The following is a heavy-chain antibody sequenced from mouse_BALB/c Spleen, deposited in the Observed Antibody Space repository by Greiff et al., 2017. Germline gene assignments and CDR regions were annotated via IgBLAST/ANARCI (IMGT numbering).Heavy chain of an antibody. CDR3: AKGRYSSSYVYFDY. V-gene: IGHV5-6-5*01. D-gene: IGHD1-1*01. CDR1: GFTFSSYA. Sequence: EVQVVESGGGLVKPGGSLKLSCAASGFTFSSYAMSWVRQTLERRLVWVASVSSGGSTYHTDRVKGRFTNSRDHARNILYLQMSSLRSEDTAMYYCAKGRYSSSYVYFDYWGQGTTLTVSS. J-gene: IGHJ2*01. CDR2: VSSGGST.